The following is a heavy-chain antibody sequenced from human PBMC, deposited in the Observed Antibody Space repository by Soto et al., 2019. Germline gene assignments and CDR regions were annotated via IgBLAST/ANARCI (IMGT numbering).Heavy chain of an antibody. D-gene: IGHD6-19*01. CDR1: GYTFTSYY. Sequence: ASVQVSCKASGYTFTSYYMHWVRQAPGQGLEWMGIINPSGGSTSYAQKFQGRVTMTRDTSTSTVYMELSSLRSEDTALYYCARVRPASEDPTRPWYSSGWYFDYWGQGTLVTVSS. J-gene: IGHJ4*02. CDR3: ARVRPASEDPTRPWYSSGWYFDY. V-gene: IGHV1-46*03. CDR2: INPSGGST.